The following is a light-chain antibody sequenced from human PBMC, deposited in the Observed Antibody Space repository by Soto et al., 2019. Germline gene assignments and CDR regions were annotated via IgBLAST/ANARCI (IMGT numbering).Light chain of an antibody. V-gene: IGKV3-15*01. CDR2: DAS. CDR3: LQYFRWRT. Sequence: EIVMTQSPATLSVSPGERATLSCRASQSLSSSLAWYQQKPGQAPRLLIYDASTRATDIPARFSGSGSGTAFTLTIRSLQPEDSAVYYCLQYFRWRTFGQGTKVEIK. J-gene: IGKJ1*01. CDR1: QSLSSS.